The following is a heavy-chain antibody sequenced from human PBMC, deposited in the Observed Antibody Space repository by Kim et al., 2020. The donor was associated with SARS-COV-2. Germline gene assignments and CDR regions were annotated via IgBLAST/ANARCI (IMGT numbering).Heavy chain of an antibody. Sequence: SGKGRFTISRDNARNSVFLQMNSLRADDTAVYYCARAGHYDSNGYLRDFDYWGQGTLVTVSS. V-gene: IGHV3-11*06. D-gene: IGHD3-22*01. CDR3: ARAGHYDSNGYLRDFDY. J-gene: IGHJ4*02.